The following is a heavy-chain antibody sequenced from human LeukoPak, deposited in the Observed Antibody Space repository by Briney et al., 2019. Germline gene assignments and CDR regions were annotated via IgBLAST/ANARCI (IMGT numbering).Heavy chain of an antibody. J-gene: IGHJ4*02. V-gene: IGHV3-30-3*01. CDR3: AKDRMIVVVITTFDY. Sequence: GGSLRLSCAASGFTFSSYAMHWVRQAPGKGLEWVAVISYDGSNKYYADSVKGRFTISRDNSKNTLYLQMNSLRAEDTAVYYCAKDRMIVVVITTFDYWGQGTLVTVSS. D-gene: IGHD3-22*01. CDR1: GFTFSSYA. CDR2: ISYDGSNK.